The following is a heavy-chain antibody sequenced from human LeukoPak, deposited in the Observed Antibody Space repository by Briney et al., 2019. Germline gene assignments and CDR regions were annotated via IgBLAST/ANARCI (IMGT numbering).Heavy chain of an antibody. Sequence: GRSLRLSCAASGFTFDDYAMHWVRQAPGKGLEWVSGISWNSGSIGYADSVKGRFTISRDNAKNSLYLQMNSLRAEDTAVYYCAKSRDGYNYYYYGMDVWGQGTTVTVSS. V-gene: IGHV3-9*01. J-gene: IGHJ6*02. CDR2: ISWNSGSI. CDR3: AKSRDGYNYYYYGMDV. CDR1: GFTFDDYA. D-gene: IGHD5-24*01.